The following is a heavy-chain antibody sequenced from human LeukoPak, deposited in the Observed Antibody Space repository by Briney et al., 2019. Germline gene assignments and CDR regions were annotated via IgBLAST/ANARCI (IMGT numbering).Heavy chain of an antibody. V-gene: IGHV4-30-2*01. CDR2: IYHSGST. D-gene: IGHD4-17*01. Sequence: PSQTLSLTCAVSGGSISSGGYSWSWIRQPPGKGLEWIGYIYHSGSTYYNPSLKSRVTISVDRSKNQFSLKLSSVTAADTAVYYCARLEQNDYGDYVGGAYFDYWGQGTLVTVSS. J-gene: IGHJ4*02. CDR3: ARLEQNDYGDYVGGAYFDY. CDR1: GGSISSGGYS.